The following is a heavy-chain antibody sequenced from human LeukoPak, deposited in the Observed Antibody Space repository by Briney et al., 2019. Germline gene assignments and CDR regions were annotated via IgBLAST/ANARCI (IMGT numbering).Heavy chain of an antibody. CDR3: ASMAGTITNDAFDI. D-gene: IGHD3-10*01. CDR1: GGSISSSSYY. V-gene: IGHV4-39*07. Sequence: SETLSLTCTVSGGSISSSSYYWGWIRQPPGKGLEWIGSIYYSGSTNYNPSLKSRVTISVDKSKNQFSLKLSSVTAADTAVYYCASMAGTITNDAFDIWGQGTMVTVSS. CDR2: IYYSGST. J-gene: IGHJ3*02.